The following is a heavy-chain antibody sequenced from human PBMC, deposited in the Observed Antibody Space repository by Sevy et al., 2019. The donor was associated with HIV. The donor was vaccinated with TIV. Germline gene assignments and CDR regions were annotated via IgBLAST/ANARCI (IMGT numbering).Heavy chain of an antibody. D-gene: IGHD1-26*01. CDR3: AGENAWGRGYS. CDR1: GCSITSLY. Sequence: SETLSLTCTVSGCSITSLYWNWIRQPPGKGLEWIANIYYNGHINYNPSLKIRVTLSLDTSKNQFSLRLSSVTAADTAMYYCAGENAWGRGYSWGQGTLVTVSS. J-gene: IGHJ4*02. CDR2: IYYNGHI. V-gene: IGHV4-59*08.